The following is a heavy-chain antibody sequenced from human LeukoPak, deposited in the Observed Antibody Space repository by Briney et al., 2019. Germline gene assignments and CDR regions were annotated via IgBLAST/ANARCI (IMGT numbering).Heavy chain of an antibody. CDR3: ARGVNCSSTSCYGDPYYFDY. CDR1: GGSFSGYY. D-gene: IGHD2-2*01. V-gene: IGHV4-34*01. Sequence: PSETLSLTCAVCGGSFSGYYWSWNRQPPGKGLEWIGEINHSGSTNYNPSLKSRVTISVDTSKNQFSLKLSSVTAADTAVYYCARGVNCSSTSCYGDPYYFDYWGQGTLVTVSS. CDR2: INHSGST. J-gene: IGHJ4*02.